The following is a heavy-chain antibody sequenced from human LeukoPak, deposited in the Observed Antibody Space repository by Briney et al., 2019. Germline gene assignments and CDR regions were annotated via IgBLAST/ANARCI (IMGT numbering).Heavy chain of an antibody. D-gene: IGHD6-13*01. CDR3: ARDLTGEYSSSSDYYYYMDV. V-gene: IGHV4-38-2*02. CDR1: GYSISSDYY. CDR2: IYHSGST. J-gene: IGHJ6*03. Sequence: SETLSLTCTVSGYSISSDYYWGWIRQPPGKGLEWIGTIYHSGSTSYNPSLKSRVTISVDTSKNQFSLKLSSVTAADTAVYYCARDLTGEYSSSSDYYYYMDVWGKGTTVTISS.